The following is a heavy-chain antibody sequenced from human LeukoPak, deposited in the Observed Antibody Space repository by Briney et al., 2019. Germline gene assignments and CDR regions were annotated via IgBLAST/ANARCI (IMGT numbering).Heavy chain of an antibody. V-gene: IGHV4-34*01. CDR2: INHSGST. D-gene: IGHD6-19*01. J-gene: IGHJ6*03. CDR1: GGSFSGYY. Sequence: SETLSLTCAVYGGSFSGYYWSWIRQPPGKGLEWIGEINHSGSTNYNPSLKSRVTISVDTSKNQFSLKLSSVTAADTAVYYCARRTGPSSGWYSNYCYYMDVWGKGTTVTVSS. CDR3: ARRTGPSSGWYSNYCYYMDV.